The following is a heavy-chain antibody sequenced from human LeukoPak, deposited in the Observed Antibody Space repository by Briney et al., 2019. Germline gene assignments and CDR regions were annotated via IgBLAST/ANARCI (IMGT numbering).Heavy chain of an antibody. CDR2: ISGSGDTT. CDR3: AKNHGAAALDY. CDR1: GFTFSSFA. V-gene: IGHV3-23*01. D-gene: IGHD6-13*01. Sequence: GGSLRLSCAASGFTFSSFAMSWVRQPPGMGLEWVSAISGSGDTTAYADSVKGRFTISRDSSKNTLDLQMNSLRADDTAVYYCAKNHGAAALDYWGQGTLVTVSP. J-gene: IGHJ4*02.